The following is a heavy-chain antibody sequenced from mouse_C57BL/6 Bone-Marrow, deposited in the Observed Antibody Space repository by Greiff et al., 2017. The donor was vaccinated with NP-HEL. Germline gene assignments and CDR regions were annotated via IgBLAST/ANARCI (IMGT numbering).Heavy chain of an antibody. V-gene: IGHV2-4*01. CDR1: GFSLTSYG. D-gene: IGHD1-1*01. CDR3: AITYGSSYGYFDV. Sequence: QVQLQQSGPGLVQPSQRLSIPCTVSGFSLTSYGVHWVRQPPGKGLEWLGVIWSGGSTDYNAAFISRLSISKDNSKSQVFFKMNSLQADDTAIYYCAITYGSSYGYFDVWGTGTTVTVSS. CDR2: IWSGGST. J-gene: IGHJ1*03.